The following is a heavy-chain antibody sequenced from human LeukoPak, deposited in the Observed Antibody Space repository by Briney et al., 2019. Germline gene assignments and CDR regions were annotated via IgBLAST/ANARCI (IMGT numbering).Heavy chain of an antibody. D-gene: IGHD3-10*01. CDR3: ASITMVRGKTD. Sequence: GGSLRLSCAASGFTFSSYEMNWVRQAPGKVLEWVSYISSSGSTIYYADSVKGRFTISRDNAKNSLYLQMNSLRAEDTAVYYCASITMVRGKTDWGQGTLVTVSS. V-gene: IGHV3-48*03. CDR1: GFTFSSYE. J-gene: IGHJ4*02. CDR2: ISSSGSTI.